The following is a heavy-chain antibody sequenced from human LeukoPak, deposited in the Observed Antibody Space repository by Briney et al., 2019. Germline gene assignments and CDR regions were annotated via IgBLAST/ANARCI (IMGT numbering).Heavy chain of an antibody. J-gene: IGHJ3*02. D-gene: IGHD1-26*01. V-gene: IGHV3-53*01. CDR1: GFTVSSNY. CDR3: ARTLARASSSGSYYGAFDI. CDR2: IYSGGST. Sequence: GSLRLSCAASGFTVSSNYMSWVRQAPGKGLEWVSVIYSGGSTYYADSVKGRFTISRDNSKNTLYLQMNSLRAEDTAVYYRARTLARASSSGSYYGAFDIWGQGTMVTVSS.